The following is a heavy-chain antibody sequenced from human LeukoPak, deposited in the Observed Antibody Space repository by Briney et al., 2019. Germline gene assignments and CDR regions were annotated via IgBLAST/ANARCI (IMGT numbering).Heavy chain of an antibody. Sequence: SETLSLTCAVYGGSFSGYYWSWIRQPPGKGLEWIGEINHSGSTNYNPSLKSRVTISVDTSKNQFSLKLSSVTAADTAVYYCARLGYTYYYYMDVWGKGTTVTVPS. D-gene: IGHD2-2*02. V-gene: IGHV4-34*01. CDR3: ARLGYTYYYYMDV. CDR2: INHSGST. J-gene: IGHJ6*03. CDR1: GGSFSGYY.